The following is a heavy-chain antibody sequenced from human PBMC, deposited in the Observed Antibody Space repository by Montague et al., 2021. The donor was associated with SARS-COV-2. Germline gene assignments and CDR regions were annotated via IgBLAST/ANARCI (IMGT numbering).Heavy chain of an antibody. J-gene: IGHJ6*02. CDR3: ARVRYYGSGTSLGMDV. CDR2: TNHSGGT. D-gene: IGHD3-10*01. V-gene: IGHV4-34*01. Sequence: SETLSLTCAVYGGSFSGYYWSWIRQPPGKGLEWIGETNHSGGTDYNPSLKSRVTISVDTSKNQFSLKLSSVTAADTAVYYCARVRYYGSGTSLGMDVWGQGTTVTVSS. CDR1: GGSFSGYY.